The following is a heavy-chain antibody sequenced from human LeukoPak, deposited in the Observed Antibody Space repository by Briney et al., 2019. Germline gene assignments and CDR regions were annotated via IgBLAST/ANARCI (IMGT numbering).Heavy chain of an antibody. CDR1: GYSISSGYY. CDR2: IYTSGST. J-gene: IGHJ6*03. CDR3: ARGVTTVTTYYYYYYMDV. D-gene: IGHD4-17*01. V-gene: IGHV4-4*07. Sequence: SETLSLTCIVSGYSISSGYYWSWIRQPAGKGLEWIGRIYTSGSTNYNPSLKSRVTMSVDTSKNQFSLKLSSVTAADTAVYYCARGVTTVTTYYYYYYMDVWGKGTTVTISS.